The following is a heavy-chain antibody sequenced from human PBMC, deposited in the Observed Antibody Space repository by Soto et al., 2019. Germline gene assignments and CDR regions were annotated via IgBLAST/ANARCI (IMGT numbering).Heavy chain of an antibody. CDR1: GFTFSTFS. Sequence: EVQLVESGGGLVKPGGSLRLSCTASGFTFSTFSMNWVRQAPGQGLEWVASITMSSSYIYYADSVRGRFAISRDNARDSLYLQMNSLRAEDTAVYYCAGVPAYCNSSSCYSRGDHWGQGTLVTVSS. D-gene: IGHD2-2*02. CDR3: AGVPAYCNSSSCYSRGDH. V-gene: IGHV3-21*01. J-gene: IGHJ4*02. CDR2: ITMSSSYI.